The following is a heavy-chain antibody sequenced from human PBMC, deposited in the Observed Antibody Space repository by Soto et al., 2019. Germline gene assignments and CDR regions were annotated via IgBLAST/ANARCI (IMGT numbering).Heavy chain of an antibody. CDR2: VSWNGGST. Sequence: EVPLVESGGGVLRPGGSLRLSCAASGFTFDDYGMSWARQAPGKGLEWVSGVSWNGGSTGYADSLKGRFTISRDNAKNSLYLQMNSLRAEDTAFYYCVRGASLNFDYWGQGTLVTVSS. CDR1: GFTFDDYG. D-gene: IGHD1-26*01. V-gene: IGHV3-20*04. J-gene: IGHJ4*02. CDR3: VRGASLNFDY.